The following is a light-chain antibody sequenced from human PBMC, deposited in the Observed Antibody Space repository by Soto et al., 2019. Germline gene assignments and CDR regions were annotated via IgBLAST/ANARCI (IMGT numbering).Light chain of an antibody. CDR1: TGAVTSGHY. CDR3: LLSFSGTHVV. V-gene: IGLV7-46*01. J-gene: IGLJ2*01. Sequence: QAVVTQEPSLTVSPGGPVTLTCGSSTGAVTSGHYPYWFQQKSGQAPRALIYDTSNKHSWTPARFSGSLLGGKAALTLSGAQAEDEAEYYCLLSFSGTHVVFGGGTKLTVL. CDR2: DTS.